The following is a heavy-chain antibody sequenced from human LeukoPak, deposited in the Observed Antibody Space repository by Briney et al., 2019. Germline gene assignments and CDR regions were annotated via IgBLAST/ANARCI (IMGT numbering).Heavy chain of an antibody. CDR2: IKQDESEK. Sequence: GGSLRLSCAASGFLFSNYWMRSVRQAPGKGLECVAIIKQDESEKYYVDSVKGRFTISRDNAKNSLYLQVNSLRAEDTAVYYCARIGLYTSRWYFDIWGQGTMVTVSS. CDR3: ARIGLYTSRWYFDI. CDR1: GFLFSNYW. D-gene: IGHD6-13*01. V-gene: IGHV3-7*01. J-gene: IGHJ3*02.